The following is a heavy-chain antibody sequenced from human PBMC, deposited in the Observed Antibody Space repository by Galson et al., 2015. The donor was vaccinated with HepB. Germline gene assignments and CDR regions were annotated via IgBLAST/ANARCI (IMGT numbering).Heavy chain of an antibody. V-gene: IGHV3-53*01. CDR1: GFTVSSNY. CDR3: ARRGGDSSGYNYYYYGMDV. D-gene: IGHD3-22*01. Sequence: SLRLSCAASGFTVSSNYMSWVRQAPGKGLEWVSVIYSGGSTYYADSVKGRFTISRDNSKNTLYLQMNSLRAEDTAVYYCARRGGDSSGYNYYYYGMDVWGQGTTVTVSS. J-gene: IGHJ6*02. CDR2: IYSGGST.